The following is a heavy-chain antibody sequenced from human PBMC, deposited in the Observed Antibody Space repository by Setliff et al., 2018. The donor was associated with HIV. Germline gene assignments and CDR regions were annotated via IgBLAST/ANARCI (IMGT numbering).Heavy chain of an antibody. CDR2: INWNGGST. CDR3: AKHKDPHYYDSIIDY. Sequence: PGESLKISCAASGFTFDDFGMSWVRQGPGKGLEWVSSINWNGGSTGYADSVKGRFTISRDNAKNSLYLQMNSLRAEDTAVYYCAKHKDPHYYDSIIDYWGQGTLVTVSS. D-gene: IGHD3-22*01. CDR1: GFTFDDFG. J-gene: IGHJ4*02. V-gene: IGHV3-20*04.